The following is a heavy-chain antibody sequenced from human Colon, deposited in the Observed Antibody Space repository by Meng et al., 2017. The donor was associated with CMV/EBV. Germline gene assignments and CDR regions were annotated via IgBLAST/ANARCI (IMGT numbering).Heavy chain of an antibody. CDR1: GFTFKVYT. J-gene: IGHJ6*02. V-gene: IGHV3-21*01. Sequence: GESLKISCAAPGFTFKVYTMNWVRQAPGKGLEWIASISPSNDYIYFADSVKGRFTISRDNAKNSLYLEMNSLRAEDTAVYYCARLGAVPAALLLWGQGTTVTVSS. CDR3: ARLGAVPAALLL. CDR2: ISPSNDYI. D-gene: IGHD2-2*01.